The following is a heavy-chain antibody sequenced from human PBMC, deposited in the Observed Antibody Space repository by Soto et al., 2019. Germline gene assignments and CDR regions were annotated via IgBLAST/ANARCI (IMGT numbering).Heavy chain of an antibody. Sequence: SETLSLTCTVSGGSISSYYWSWIRQPPGKGLEWIGYIYYSGSTNYNPSLKSRVTISVDTSKNQFSLKLSSVTAADTAVYYCARDTPRVTTVTTQGFYYCYGMDVWGQGTTVTVSS. V-gene: IGHV4-59*01. CDR1: GGSISSYY. D-gene: IGHD4-4*01. J-gene: IGHJ6*02. CDR3: ARDTPRVTTVTTQGFYYCYGMDV. CDR2: IYYSGST.